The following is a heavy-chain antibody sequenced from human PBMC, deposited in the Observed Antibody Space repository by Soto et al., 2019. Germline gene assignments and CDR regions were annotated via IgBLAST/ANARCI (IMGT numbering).Heavy chain of an antibody. CDR1: GFSLSTSGMC. CDR2: IDWDDDK. J-gene: IGHJ3*02. V-gene: IGHV2-70*01. D-gene: IGHD3-22*01. Sequence: SGPTLVNPTQTLTLTCTFSGFSLSTSGMCVSWIRQPPGKALEWLALIDWDDDKYYSTSLKTRLTIXKDTSKNQVVLTMTNMDPVDTATYYCARISGRYYYDSSGYYTDAFDIWGQGTMVTVSS. CDR3: ARISGRYYYDSSGYYTDAFDI.